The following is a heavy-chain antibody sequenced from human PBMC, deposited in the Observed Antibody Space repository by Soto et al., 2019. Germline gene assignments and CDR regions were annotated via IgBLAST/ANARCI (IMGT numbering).Heavy chain of an antibody. CDR2: ISGSGGST. Sequence: GGSLRLSCAASGFTFSSYAMSWVRQAPGKGLEWVSAISGSGGSTDYADSVKGRFTISRDNSKNTLYLQMNSLRAEGTAVYYCAKENGYSSTWFEFDYWGQGTLVTVSS. J-gene: IGHJ4*02. CDR3: AKENGYSSTWFEFDY. CDR1: GFTFSSYA. D-gene: IGHD6-13*01. V-gene: IGHV3-23*01.